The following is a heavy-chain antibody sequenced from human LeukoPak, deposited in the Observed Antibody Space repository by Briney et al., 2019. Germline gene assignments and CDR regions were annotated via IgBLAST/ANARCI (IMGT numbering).Heavy chain of an antibody. J-gene: IGHJ3*02. CDR2: INTNTGNP. CDR3: ASEYGDYFYADAFDI. V-gene: IGHV7-4-1*02. Sequence: GASVKVSCKASGYTFTSYAMNWVRQAPGQGLEWMGWINTNTGNPTYAQGFTGRFVFSLDTSVSTAYLQISSLKAEDTAVYYCASEYGDYFYADAFDIWGQGTMVTVSS. CDR1: GYTFTSYA. D-gene: IGHD4-17*01.